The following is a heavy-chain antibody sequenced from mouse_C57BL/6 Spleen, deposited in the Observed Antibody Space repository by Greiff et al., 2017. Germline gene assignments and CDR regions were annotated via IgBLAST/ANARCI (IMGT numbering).Heavy chain of an antibody. CDR1: GFNIKDDY. CDR2: IDPENGDT. V-gene: IGHV14-4*01. Sequence: EVQLQQSGAELVRPGASVKLSCTASGFNIKDDYMHWVKQRPEQGLEWIGWIDPENGDTEYASKFQGKATITADPSSNTAYLQLSSLTSEDTAVYYCTPYDYDNYAMDYWGQGTSVTVSS. J-gene: IGHJ4*01. D-gene: IGHD2-4*01. CDR3: TPYDYDNYAMDY.